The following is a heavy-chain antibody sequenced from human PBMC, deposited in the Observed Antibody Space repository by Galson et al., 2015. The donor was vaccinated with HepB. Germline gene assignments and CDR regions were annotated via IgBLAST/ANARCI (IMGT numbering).Heavy chain of an antibody. CDR1: GYTFTSYY. Sequence: SCKASGYTFTSYYMHWVRQAPGQGLEWMGIINPSGGSTSYAQKFQGRVTMTRDTSTSTVYMELSSLRSEDTAVYYCARGQYDFWSGPTGSCMDVWGKGTTVTVSS. J-gene: IGHJ6*03. CDR2: INPSGGST. V-gene: IGHV1-46*01. CDR3: ARGQYDFWSGPTGSCMDV. D-gene: IGHD3-3*01.